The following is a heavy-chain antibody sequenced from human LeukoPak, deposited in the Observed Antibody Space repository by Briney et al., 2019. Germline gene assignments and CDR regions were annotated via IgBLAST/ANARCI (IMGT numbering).Heavy chain of an antibody. V-gene: IGHV4-59*12. Sequence: SETLSLTCTVSGGSISGYYWSWIRQPPGKGLEWIGYINDSGSTDYNPSLKSRVTMSVDTSKKQFSLKLSSVTAADTAVYFCARERYNTGWYSDYWGQGTLVTVSS. CDR1: GGSISGYY. CDR3: ARERYNTGWYSDY. CDR2: INDSGST. D-gene: IGHD6-19*01. J-gene: IGHJ4*02.